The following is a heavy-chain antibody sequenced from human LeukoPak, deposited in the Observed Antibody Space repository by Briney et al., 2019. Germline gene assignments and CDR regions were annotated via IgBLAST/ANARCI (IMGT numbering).Heavy chain of an antibody. D-gene: IGHD4-17*01. CDR1: GFTFSSYG. V-gene: IGHV3-30*18. Sequence: QPGRSLRLSCAASGFTFSSYGMHWVRQAPGKGLEWVAVISYDGSNKYYADSVKGRFTISRDNSKNTLYLQMNSLRAEDTAVYYCAKSNHYGDFRFDYWGQGTLVTVSS. CDR2: ISYDGSNK. CDR3: AKSNHYGDFRFDY. J-gene: IGHJ4*02.